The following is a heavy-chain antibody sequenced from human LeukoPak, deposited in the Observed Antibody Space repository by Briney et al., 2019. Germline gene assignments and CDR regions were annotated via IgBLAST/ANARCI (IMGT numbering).Heavy chain of an antibody. J-gene: IGHJ6*03. D-gene: IGHD5-12*01. CDR1: GYTFTGYY. V-gene: IGHV1-2*02. CDR2: INPNSGGT. CDR3: ARLYSGYGNYSYYKDV. Sequence: ASVKVSCKASGYTFTGYYIHWVRQAPGQGLEWMGWINPNSGGTNYAQKIQGRVTMTRDTSISTAYMELSRLRSDDTAVYYCARLYSGYGNYSYYKDVWGKGATVTVSS.